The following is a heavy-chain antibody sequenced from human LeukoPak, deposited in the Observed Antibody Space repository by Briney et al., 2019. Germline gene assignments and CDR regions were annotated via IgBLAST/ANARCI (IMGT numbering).Heavy chain of an antibody. CDR3: ARGDTAMVTGYFDY. CDR2: ISWNSGSI. CDR1: GFTFDDYA. D-gene: IGHD5-18*01. J-gene: IGHJ4*02. V-gene: IGHV3-9*03. Sequence: GGSLRLSCAASGFTFDDYAMHWVRQAPAKGLEWVSGISWNSGSIGYADSVKGRFTISRDNAKNSLYLQMNSLRAEDMALYYCARGDTAMVTGYFDYWGQGTLVTVSS.